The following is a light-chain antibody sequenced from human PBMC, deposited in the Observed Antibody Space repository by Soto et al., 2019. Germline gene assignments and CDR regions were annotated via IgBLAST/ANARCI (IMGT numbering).Light chain of an antibody. CDR1: SSDVGGFNY. Sequence: QSVLPQPASVSGSPGQSITISCTGTSSDVGGFNYVSWYQHYPGEAPKILIYEVSNRPSGVSSRFSGSKSGNTASLTISGLQADDEGDYYCSSFTTSNTWVFGGGTQLTVL. V-gene: IGLV2-14*01. CDR3: SSFTTSNTWV. J-gene: IGLJ3*02. CDR2: EVS.